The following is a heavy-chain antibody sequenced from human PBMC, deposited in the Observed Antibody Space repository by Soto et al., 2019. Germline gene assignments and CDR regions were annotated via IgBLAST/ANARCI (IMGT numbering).Heavy chain of an antibody. CDR3: ASLCCSRAPNWFDP. J-gene: IGHJ5*02. D-gene: IGHD3-10*02. CDR1: GGSINSYY. Sequence: SETLSLTWTVSGGSINSYYWSWIRQPPGKGLELIGYIHHFGSTNYNPSLKSRVTISIATSKTQFSLKLSSVTAADTAVYYCASLCCSRAPNWFDPWGQGTLVTVSS. V-gene: IGHV4-59*01. CDR2: IHHFGST.